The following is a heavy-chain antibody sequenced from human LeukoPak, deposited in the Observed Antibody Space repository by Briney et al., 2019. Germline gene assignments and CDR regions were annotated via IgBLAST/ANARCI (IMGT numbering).Heavy chain of an antibody. V-gene: IGHV3-11*01. CDR1: GFMFSDYY. D-gene: IGHD5-18*01. CDR2: ISSSGSSM. Sequence: GGSLRLSCAASGFMFSDYYMSWIRQAPGKGLEWVSYISSSGSSMYYADSVKGRFTISRDNAKNSLFLQMNSLRAEDTAVYYCARATVGFSYGAFDYWGQGTLVTVSS. CDR3: ARATVGFSYGAFDY. J-gene: IGHJ4*02.